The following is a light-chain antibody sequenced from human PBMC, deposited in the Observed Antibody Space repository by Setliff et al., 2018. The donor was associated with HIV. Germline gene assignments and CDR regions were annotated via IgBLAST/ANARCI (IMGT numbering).Light chain of an antibody. V-gene: IGLV3-1*01. CDR1: KLGHKY. CDR3: QVWDSSSDHHV. J-gene: IGLJ1*01. CDR2: QDT. Sequence: SYELTQPPSVSVSPGQTASITCSGDKLGHKYASWYQQKPGQSPVVVMYQDTKRPSGIPERFSGSNSGNTATLTISGTQAMDEADYYCQVWDSSSDHHVFGTGTKVTVL.